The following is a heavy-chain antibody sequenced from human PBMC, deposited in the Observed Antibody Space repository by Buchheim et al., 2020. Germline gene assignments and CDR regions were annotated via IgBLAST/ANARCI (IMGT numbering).Heavy chain of an antibody. Sequence: EVQLVESGGTLVQPGGSLRLSCAASGFTFSSYSMSWVRQAPGKGVEWVSAISGSGGSTYYADSVKGRFTISRDNSKNTLYLQMNSLRAEDTAVYYCAMGSGITMIVVVIGFDYWGQGTL. D-gene: IGHD3-22*01. V-gene: IGHV3-23*04. CDR1: GFTFSSYS. J-gene: IGHJ4*02. CDR3: AMGSGITMIVVVIGFDY. CDR2: ISGSGGST.